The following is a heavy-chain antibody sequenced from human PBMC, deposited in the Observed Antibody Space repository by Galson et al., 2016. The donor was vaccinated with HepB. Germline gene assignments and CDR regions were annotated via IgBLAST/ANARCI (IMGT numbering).Heavy chain of an antibody. V-gene: IGHV4-4*02. J-gene: IGHJ5*02. Sequence: SETLSLTCTVSGVSVSSMNNWWTWVRQAPGSGLQWVGEISESGSTNYNPSLKNRVTIFIDKSRNALSLKLNSVTAADTAVYYCARLTVLTVDVMSGWFDPWGQGTLVTVSS. CDR2: ISESGST. CDR1: GVSVSSMNNW. CDR3: ARLTVLTVDVMSGWFDP. D-gene: IGHD1-14*01.